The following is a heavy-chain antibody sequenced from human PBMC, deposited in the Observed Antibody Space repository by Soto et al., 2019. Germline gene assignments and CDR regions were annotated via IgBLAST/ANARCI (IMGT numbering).Heavy chain of an antibody. CDR3: ARRPLNSNGAY. CDR2: IYSSGST. CDR1: AFTVSSND. V-gene: IGHV3-53*01. Sequence: EVQLVESGGGLIQPGGSLRLSCPASAFTVSSNDMSWVRQAPGKGLEWVSLIYSSGSTHYADSVKGRFTISRDNSKNTVHLQMNSLRAEDTAVYYCARRPLNSNGAYWGQGTLVTVSS. D-gene: IGHD3-22*01. J-gene: IGHJ4*02.